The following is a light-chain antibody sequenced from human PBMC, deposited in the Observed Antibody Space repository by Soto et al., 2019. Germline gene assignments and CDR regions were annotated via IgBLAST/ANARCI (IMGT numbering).Light chain of an antibody. V-gene: IGKV3-11*01. CDR3: QQRSSWPI. CDR1: QSDNNC. CDR2: GAS. Sequence: ENVLTQSPATLSLSPGERATLSCRASQSDNNCLVWYQQKPGQAPRLLIYGASNRATGIPARFSGSGSGTDFTLTISSLEPEDFALYYCQQRSSWPIFGGGTKVDIK. J-gene: IGKJ4*01.